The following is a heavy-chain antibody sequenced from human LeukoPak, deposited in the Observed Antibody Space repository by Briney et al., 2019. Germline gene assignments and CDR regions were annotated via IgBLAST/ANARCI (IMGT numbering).Heavy chain of an antibody. J-gene: IGHJ4*02. CDR1: GFTFSSYA. CDR2: IRSNVYGAIT. V-gene: IGHV3-49*04. Sequence: GGSLRLSCAASGFTFSSYAMSWVRQAPGKGLEWVGFIRSNVYGAITEYAASVKGRFTISRDDSKSIAYLQMSSLKTEDTAVYYCTRGNYYFDYWGQGTLVTVSS. CDR3: TRGNYYFDY.